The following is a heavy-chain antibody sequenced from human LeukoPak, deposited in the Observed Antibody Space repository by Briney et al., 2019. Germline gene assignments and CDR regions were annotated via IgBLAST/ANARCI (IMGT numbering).Heavy chain of an antibody. Sequence: PGGSLRLSCAASGFTFSSYGMHWVRQAPGKGLEWVAVIWYDGSNKYYADSVKGRFTISRDNSKNTLYLQMNSLRAEDTAVYYCASGTYYYDSSGYLDYWGQGTLVTVPS. D-gene: IGHD3-22*01. V-gene: IGHV3-33*01. CDR2: IWYDGSNK. J-gene: IGHJ4*02. CDR1: GFTFSSYG. CDR3: ASGTYYYDSSGYLDY.